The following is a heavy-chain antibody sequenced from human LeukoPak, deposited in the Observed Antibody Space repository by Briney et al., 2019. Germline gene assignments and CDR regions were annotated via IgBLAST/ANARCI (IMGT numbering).Heavy chain of an antibody. J-gene: IGHJ4*02. V-gene: IGHV3-30*02. CDR2: IRYDGSDE. CDR1: GFTFRNYG. Sequence: LGGSLRLSCAASGFTFRNYGMHWVRQAPGKGLDWVAFIRYDGSDEYYADSVKGRFTISRDNSKNTLYLQMNSLRAEDTAVYYCGNSRSPWLGLSGEVPLDYWGREPWSRSPQ. D-gene: IGHD6-19*01. CDR3: GNSRSPWLGLSGEVPLDY.